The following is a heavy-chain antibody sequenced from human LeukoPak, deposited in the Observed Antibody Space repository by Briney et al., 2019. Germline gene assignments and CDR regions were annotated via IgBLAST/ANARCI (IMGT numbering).Heavy chain of an antibody. Sequence: GGSLRLSCAASGFTFSSYAMSWVRQAPGKGLEWVSGISGSGDNTYYADSVKGRFTISRDNSKNTLYVQVNSLGTEDTAAYYCAKGSYYDSSGSFYFDYWGQGTLVTVSP. V-gene: IGHV3-23*01. CDR3: AKGSYYDSSGSFYFDY. CDR2: ISGSGDNT. CDR1: GFTFSSYA. D-gene: IGHD3-22*01. J-gene: IGHJ4*02.